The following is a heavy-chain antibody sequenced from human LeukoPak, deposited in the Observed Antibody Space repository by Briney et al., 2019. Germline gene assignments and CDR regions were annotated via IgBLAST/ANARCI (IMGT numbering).Heavy chain of an antibody. CDR1: GGSISSSNW. Sequence: SETLSLTCAVSGGSISSSNWWSWVRQPPGKGLEWIGEIYHSGSTNYNPTLKSRVTISVDKSKNQFSLKLSSVTAADTAVYYCARLGIKYYYGSGSYYKSAFDIWSQGTMVTVSS. D-gene: IGHD3-10*01. V-gene: IGHV4-4*02. J-gene: IGHJ3*02. CDR2: IYHSGST. CDR3: ARLGIKYYYGSGSYYKSAFDI.